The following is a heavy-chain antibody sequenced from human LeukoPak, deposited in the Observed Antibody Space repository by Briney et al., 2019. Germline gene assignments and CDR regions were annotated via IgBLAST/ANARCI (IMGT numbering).Heavy chain of an antibody. CDR3: ARGTTAMANDY. CDR2: INPNSGGT. Sequence: ASVKVSXTASGYTFTGYYMHWVRQAPGQGLEWMGRINPNSGGTNYAQKFQGRVTMTRDTSISTAYMELSRLRSDDTAVYYCARGTTAMANDYWGQGTLVTVSS. CDR1: GYTFTGYY. D-gene: IGHD5-18*01. V-gene: IGHV1-2*06. J-gene: IGHJ4*02.